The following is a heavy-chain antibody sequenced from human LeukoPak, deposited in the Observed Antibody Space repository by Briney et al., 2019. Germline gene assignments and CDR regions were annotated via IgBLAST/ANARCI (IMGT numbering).Heavy chain of an antibody. Sequence: PGGSLRLSCAASGFTFSSYGIHWVRQAPGKGLEWVAVISYDGSNKYYADSVKGRFTISRDNSKNTLYLQMNSLRAEDTAVYYCAKDHAASSSSYYYYYYMDVWGKGTTVTVSS. J-gene: IGHJ6*03. CDR1: GFTFSSYG. D-gene: IGHD6-6*01. CDR2: ISYDGSNK. V-gene: IGHV3-30*18. CDR3: AKDHAASSSSYYYYYYMDV.